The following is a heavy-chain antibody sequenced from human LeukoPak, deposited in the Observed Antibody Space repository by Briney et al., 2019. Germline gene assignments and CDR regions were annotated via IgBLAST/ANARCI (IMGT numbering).Heavy chain of an antibody. J-gene: IGHJ4*02. Sequence: SQTLSLTCAVSGGSISSGGYSWSWIRQPPGKGLEWIGYIYHSGSTYYNPSLKSRVTISVDRSKNQFSLKLSSVTAADTAVYYCARGGEYYGSGSYYNPPDYWGQGTLVTVSS. CDR3: ARGGEYYGSGSYYNPPDY. V-gene: IGHV4-30-2*01. CDR1: GGSISSGGYS. CDR2: IYHSGST. D-gene: IGHD3-10*01.